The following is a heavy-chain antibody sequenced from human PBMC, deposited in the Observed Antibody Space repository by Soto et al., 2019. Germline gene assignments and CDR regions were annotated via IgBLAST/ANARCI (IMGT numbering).Heavy chain of an antibody. Sequence: ASVKVSCKASGGTFSSYTISWVRQAPGQGLEWMGRIIPILGIANYAQKFQGRVTITADKSTSTAYMELSSLRSEDTAVYYCARDPGHTEYCSSTSCYASYLDVWGKGTTVTVSS. V-gene: IGHV1-69*04. D-gene: IGHD2-2*01. J-gene: IGHJ6*03. CDR3: ARDPGHTEYCSSTSCYASYLDV. CDR1: GGTFSSYT. CDR2: IIPILGIA.